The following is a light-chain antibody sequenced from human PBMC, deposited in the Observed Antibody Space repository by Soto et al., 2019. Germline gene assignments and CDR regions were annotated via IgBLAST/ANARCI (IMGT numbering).Light chain of an antibody. Sequence: QSALTQPASVSGSPGQSIAISCSGTSSDVGGYNYVSWYQHHPGKAPKLIIFDVRKRPSGVSNRFSGSKSGTTASLTISGLQAEDEADYYCNSYSSRSTLVVFGGGTKVTVL. CDR1: SSDVGGYNY. CDR2: DVR. J-gene: IGLJ3*02. V-gene: IGLV2-14*03. CDR3: NSYSSRSTLVV.